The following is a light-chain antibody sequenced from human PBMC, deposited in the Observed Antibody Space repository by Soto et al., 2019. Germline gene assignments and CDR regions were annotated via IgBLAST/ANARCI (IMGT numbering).Light chain of an antibody. CDR1: ARLLHKNGYNY. V-gene: IGKV2-28*01. J-gene: IGKJ1*01. Sequence: IVMTQSPLSLSVTPGEAASISCMSSARLLHKNGYNYVDWYMQKPGQSPQLLIYLGSNRASGGPNRFSGSASYTYFTLDITGVAADDVGVYYCMHPLEHFRTVGQGTNV. CDR3: MHPLEHFRT. CDR2: LGS.